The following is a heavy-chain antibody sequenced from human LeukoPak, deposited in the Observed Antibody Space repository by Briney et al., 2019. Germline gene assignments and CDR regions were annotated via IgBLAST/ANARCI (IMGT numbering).Heavy chain of an antibody. CDR3: ARVFYAKDIVVVPAYYYYYLDV. D-gene: IGHD2-2*01. J-gene: IGHJ6*03. V-gene: IGHV1-2*02. CDR1: GYTFTGYY. Sequence: ASVKVSCKASGYTFTGYYMHWVRQAPGQGLEWMGWINPNSGGTNYAQKFQGRVTMTRDTSISTAYMEVSSLRSDDTAVYYCARVFYAKDIVVVPAYYYYYLDVWGKGTTVTVSS. CDR2: INPNSGGT.